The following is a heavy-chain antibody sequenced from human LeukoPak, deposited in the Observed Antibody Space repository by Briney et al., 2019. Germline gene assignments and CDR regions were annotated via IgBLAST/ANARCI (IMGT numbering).Heavy chain of an antibody. CDR3: AKQTYYYDSSGYFFPSYYFDY. CDR2: ISGSGGST. V-gene: IGHV3-23*01. Sequence: PGGSLRLSCAASGFTFSSYAMSWVRQAPGKGLEWVSAISGSGGSTYYADSVKGRFTISRDNSKNTLYLQMNSLRAEDTAVYYCAKQTYYYDSSGYFFPSYYFDYWGQGTLVTVSS. CDR1: GFTFSSYA. D-gene: IGHD3-22*01. J-gene: IGHJ4*02.